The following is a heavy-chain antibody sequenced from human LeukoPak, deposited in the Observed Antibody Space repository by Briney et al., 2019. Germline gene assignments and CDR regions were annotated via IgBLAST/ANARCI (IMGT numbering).Heavy chain of an antibody. V-gene: IGHV4-30-4*08. J-gene: IGHJ4*02. CDR1: GGSISSGDYY. Sequence: ASETLSLTCTVSGGSISSGDYYWSWIRQPPGKGLEWIGYIYYSGSTNYNPSLKSRVTISVDTSKNQFSLKLSSVTAADTAVYYCARGRDGSQGALDDYWGQGTLVTVSS. CDR3: ARGRDGSQGALDDY. CDR2: IYYSGST. D-gene: IGHD5-24*01.